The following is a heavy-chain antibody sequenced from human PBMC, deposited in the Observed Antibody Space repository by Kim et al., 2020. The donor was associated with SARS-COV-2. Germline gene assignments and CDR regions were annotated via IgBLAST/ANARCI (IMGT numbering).Heavy chain of an antibody. CDR3: TPSYYDRGWFDP. Sequence: GGSLRLSCASSGFTFSSYAMSWVRQAPGKGLEWVSAISGSGGSTYYADSVKGRFTISRDNSKNTLYLQMNSLRAEDTAVYYCTPSYYDRGWFDPWGQGTLVTVSS. V-gene: IGHV3-23*01. D-gene: IGHD3-22*01. J-gene: IGHJ5*02. CDR1: GFTFSSYA. CDR2: ISGSGGST.